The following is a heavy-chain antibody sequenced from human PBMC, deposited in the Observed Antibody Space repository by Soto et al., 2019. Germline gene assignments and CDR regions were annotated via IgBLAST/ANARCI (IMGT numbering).Heavy chain of an antibody. CDR3: ARDGNYYGSGSYSRHDY. D-gene: IGHD3-10*01. Sequence: SVKVSCKASGGTFSSYAISWVRQAPGQGLEWMGGIIPIFGTANYAQKFQGRVTITADESTSTAYMELSSLRSEDTAVYYCARDGNYYGSGSYSRHDYWGQGTLVTVSS. CDR2: IIPIFGTA. CDR1: GGTFSSYA. J-gene: IGHJ4*02. V-gene: IGHV1-69*13.